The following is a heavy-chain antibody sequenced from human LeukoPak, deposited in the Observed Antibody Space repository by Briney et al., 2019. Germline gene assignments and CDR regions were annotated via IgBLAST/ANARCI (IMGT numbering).Heavy chain of an antibody. CDR3: ARVFSSSWKGGFDY. CDR2: ISGSGGST. J-gene: IGHJ4*02. V-gene: IGHV3-23*01. D-gene: IGHD6-13*01. Sequence: GGSLRLSCAASGFTFSSYAMSWVRQAPGKGLEWVSAISGSGGSTYYADSVKGRFTISRDYSKNTLYLQMSSLRAEDTAVYYCARVFSSSWKGGFDYWGQGTLVTVSS. CDR1: GFTFSSYA.